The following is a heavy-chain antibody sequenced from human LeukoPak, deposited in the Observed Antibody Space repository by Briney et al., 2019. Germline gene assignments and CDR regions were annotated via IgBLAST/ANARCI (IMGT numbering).Heavy chain of an antibody. CDR3: ARPETYYYDSSGYLY. J-gene: IGHJ4*02. V-gene: IGHV3-21*01. CDR1: GFTFSSYS. CDR2: ISSSSSYI. Sequence: GGSLRLSCAASGFTFSSYSMNWVRQAPGKGLEWVSSISSSSSYIYYADSVKGRFTISRDNAKNSLYLQMNSLRAEDTAVYYCARPETYYYDSSGYLYWGQGTLVTVSS. D-gene: IGHD3-22*01.